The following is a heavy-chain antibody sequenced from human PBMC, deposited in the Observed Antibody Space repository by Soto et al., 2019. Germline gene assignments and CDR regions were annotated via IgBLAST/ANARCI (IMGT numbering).Heavy chain of an antibody. CDR3: ARQGVALELDL. D-gene: IGHD1-7*01. CDR1: GFAFSNAA. V-gene: IGHV3-73*01. Sequence: EVQLVDSGGGLVQPGGSLKLSCAASGFAFSNAAMHWVRQASGKGLEWIGRMRSKADSYATGYTASVKGRFTVSRDDSNNMAFLEMKSLKIEDTAVYYCARQGVALELDLWGQGTLVTVSS. J-gene: IGHJ5*02. CDR2: MRSKADSYAT.